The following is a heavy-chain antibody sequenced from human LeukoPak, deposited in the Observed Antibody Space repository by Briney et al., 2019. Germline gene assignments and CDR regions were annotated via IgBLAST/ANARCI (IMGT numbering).Heavy chain of an antibody. V-gene: IGHV3-74*01. CDR1: GFTFSSYA. J-gene: IGHJ6*02. Sequence: GGSLRLSCAASGFTFSSYAVNWVRQAPGKGLVWVSRINSDGSSTSYADSVKGRFTISRDNAKNTLYLQMNSLRAEDTAVYYCARGGDIVVVPAAMDYYYGMDVWGQGTTVTVSS. D-gene: IGHD2-2*01. CDR2: INSDGSST. CDR3: ARGGDIVVVPAAMDYYYGMDV.